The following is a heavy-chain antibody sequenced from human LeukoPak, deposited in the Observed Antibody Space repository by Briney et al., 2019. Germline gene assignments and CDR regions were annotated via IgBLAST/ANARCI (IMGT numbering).Heavy chain of an antibody. Sequence: PSETLSLTCAVYGGSFSGYYWSWIRQPPGKGLEWIGYINHSGSTDCNPSLKNRVTISVDTSKNQLSLKLSSVTAADTAVYYCARGLPGINYYFDYWGQGTLVTVSS. CDR1: GGSFSGYY. D-gene: IGHD2-21*01. CDR2: INHSGST. CDR3: ARGLPGINYYFDY. J-gene: IGHJ4*02. V-gene: IGHV4-59*01.